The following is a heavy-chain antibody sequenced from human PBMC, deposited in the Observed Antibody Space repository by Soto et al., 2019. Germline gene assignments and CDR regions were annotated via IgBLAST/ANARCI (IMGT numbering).Heavy chain of an antibody. CDR3: AKALIVGATPTPPYYYYYGMGV. CDR1: GFTFSSYA. D-gene: IGHD1-26*01. Sequence: GGSLRLSCAASGFTFSSYAMHWVRQAPGKGLEWVAVISYDGSNKYYADSVKGRFTISRDNSKNTLYLQMNSLRAEDTAVYYCAKALIVGATPTPPYYYYYGMGVWGQGTTVTVSS. CDR2: ISYDGSNK. J-gene: IGHJ6*02. V-gene: IGHV3-30-3*01.